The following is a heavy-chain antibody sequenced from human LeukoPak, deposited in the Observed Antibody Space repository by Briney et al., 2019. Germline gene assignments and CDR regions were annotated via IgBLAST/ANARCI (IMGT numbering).Heavy chain of an antibody. V-gene: IGHV3-30-3*01. CDR3: ARPPTIFGVATPAISYFDY. D-gene: IGHD3-3*01. J-gene: IGHJ4*02. Sequence: GGSLRLSCAASGFTFSSYAMHWVRQAPGKGLEWVAVISYDGSNKYYADSVKGRFTISRDNSKNTLYLQMNSLRAEDTAVYYCARPPTIFGVATPAISYFDYWGQGTLVTVSS. CDR1: GFTFSSYA. CDR2: ISYDGSNK.